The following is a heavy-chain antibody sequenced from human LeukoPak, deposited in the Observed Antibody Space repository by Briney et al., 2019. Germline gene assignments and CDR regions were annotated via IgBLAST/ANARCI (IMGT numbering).Heavy chain of an antibody. J-gene: IGHJ6*03. CDR2: INWNGGST. Sequence: GGSLRLSCAASGFTFDDYGMSWVRQAPGKGLEWVSGINWNGGSTGYADSVKGRFTISRDNAKNSLYPQMNSLRAEDTALYYCARGVKRWLQLSSSYYYYMDVWGKGTTVTVSS. V-gene: IGHV3-20*04. CDR1: GFTFDDYG. D-gene: IGHD5-24*01. CDR3: ARGVKRWLQLSSSYYYYMDV.